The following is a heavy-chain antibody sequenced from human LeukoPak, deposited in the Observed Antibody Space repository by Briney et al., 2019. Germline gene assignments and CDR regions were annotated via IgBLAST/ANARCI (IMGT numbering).Heavy chain of an antibody. CDR1: GDSVSSDTAA. CDR2: TYYRSQWYK. CDR3: ARGSSGWYENWFDP. D-gene: IGHD6-19*01. Sequence: SQTLSLTCAISGDSVSSDTAAWNWIRQSPSRGLEWLGRTYYRSQWYKDYAVSVKSRITINPDTSTNQFSLQLDSVTPEDTAVYYCARGSSGWYENWFDPWGQGTLVTVSS. J-gene: IGHJ5*02. V-gene: IGHV6-1*01.